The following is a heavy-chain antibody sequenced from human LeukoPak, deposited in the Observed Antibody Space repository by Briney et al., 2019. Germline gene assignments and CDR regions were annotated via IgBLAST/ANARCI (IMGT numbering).Heavy chain of an antibody. CDR3: ARDSSGNYGSFDP. CDR1: SGSISSYH. V-gene: IGHV4-4*07. J-gene: IGHJ5*02. D-gene: IGHD3-22*01. CDR2: IYTSGTT. Sequence: SETLSLTCTVSSGSISSYHWSWIRQPAGKGLEWIGRIYTSGTTNHNPSLKSRVTMSVDTSKNQFSLKLRSVTAADTAVYYCARDSSGNYGSFDPWGQGTLVTVSS.